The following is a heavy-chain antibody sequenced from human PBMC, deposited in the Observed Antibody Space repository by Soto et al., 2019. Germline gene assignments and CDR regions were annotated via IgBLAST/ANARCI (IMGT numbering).Heavy chain of an antibody. V-gene: IGHV6-1*01. CDR3: ARAASHTRGRCWYEAPSTALDY. D-gene: IGHD6-13*01. CDR1: GDSVSINSAS. Sequence: PSQTLSLTCAISGDSVSINSASWNWIRQSPSRGLECLGRTYYGSNCNNDYSGAVKSRLAINPDTSKNQFSLQLKSRTRQDTAVDYWARAASHTRGRCWYEAPSTALDYWGQGTLVTVSS. CDR2: TYYGSNCNN. J-gene: IGHJ4*02.